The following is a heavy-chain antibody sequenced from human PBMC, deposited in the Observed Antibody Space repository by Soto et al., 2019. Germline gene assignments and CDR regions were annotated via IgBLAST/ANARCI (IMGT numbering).Heavy chain of an antibody. J-gene: IGHJ4*02. CDR1: GGSFSGYY. V-gene: IGHV4-34*01. CDR2: INHSGST. Sequence: PSETLSLTCAVYGGSFSGYYWTWIRQPPGTGLEWIGEINHSGSTNYNPSLKSRVTISVDTSKNQFSLALTSVTAADTAMYYCARGPTTEKVDSWGQGILVTVSS. CDR3: ARGPTTEKVDS.